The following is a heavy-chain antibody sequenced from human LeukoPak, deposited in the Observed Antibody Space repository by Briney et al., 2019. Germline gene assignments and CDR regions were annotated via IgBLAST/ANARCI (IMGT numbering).Heavy chain of an antibody. CDR2: MNPNSGNT. CDR3: ATVRSDCSGGSCYSAEYFQH. J-gene: IGHJ1*01. Sequence: ASVKVSCKASGYTFTSYDINWVRQATGQGLEWMGWMNPNSGNTGYAQKFQGRVTITRNTSISTAYMELSSLRSEDTAVYYCATVRSDCSGGSCYSAEYFQHWGQGTLVTVSS. V-gene: IGHV1-8*03. D-gene: IGHD2-15*01. CDR1: GYTFTSYD.